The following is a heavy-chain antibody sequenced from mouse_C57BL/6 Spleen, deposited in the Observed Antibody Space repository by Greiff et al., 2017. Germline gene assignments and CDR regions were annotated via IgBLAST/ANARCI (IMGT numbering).Heavy chain of an antibody. D-gene: IGHD2-4*01. CDR2: IYWDDDK. CDR3: ARSERLQAWFAY. Sequence: QVTLKESGPGILQSSQTLSLTCSFSGFSLSTSGMGVSWIRQPSGKGLEWLAHIYWDDDKRYNPSLKSRLTISKDTSRNQVFLKITSVDTADTATYYCARSERLQAWFAYWGQGTLVTVSA. CDR1: GFSLSTSGMG. J-gene: IGHJ3*01. V-gene: IGHV8-12*01.